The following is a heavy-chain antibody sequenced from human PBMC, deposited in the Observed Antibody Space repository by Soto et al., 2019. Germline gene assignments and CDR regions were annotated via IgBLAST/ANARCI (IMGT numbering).Heavy chain of an antibody. V-gene: IGHV1-46*01. D-gene: IGHD3-9*01. CDR1: GYTFTSYY. J-gene: IGHJ6*02. Sequence: ASVKVSCKASGYTFTSYYMHWVRQAPGQGLEWMGIINPSGGSTSYAQKLQGRVTMTRDTSTSTVYMELSSLRSEDTAVYYCARDDNNYDFLTGYSRRFEWNYYYYGMDVWGQGTTVTVSS. CDR3: ARDDNNYDFLTGYSRRFEWNYYYYGMDV. CDR2: INPSGGST.